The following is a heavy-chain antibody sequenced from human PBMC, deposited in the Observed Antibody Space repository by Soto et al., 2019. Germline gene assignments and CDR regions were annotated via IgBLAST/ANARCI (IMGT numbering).Heavy chain of an antibody. J-gene: IGHJ6*02. CDR3: ARXLTFFGVVTSGYFYDMDV. V-gene: IGHV1-2*02. CDR1: GYTFSAYH. D-gene: IGHD3-3*01. Sequence: ASVKFSCKASGYTFSAYHIHWVRQAPGQGLEWLGWINPEGSAPSYALSFQGRVTMTSDTTISTAYMEVTSLRSDDTAVYYCARXLTFFGVVTSGYFYDMDVWGQGTTVT. CDR2: INPEGSAP.